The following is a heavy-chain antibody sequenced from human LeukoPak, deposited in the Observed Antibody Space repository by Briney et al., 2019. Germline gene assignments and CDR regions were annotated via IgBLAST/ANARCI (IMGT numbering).Heavy chain of an antibody. CDR1: GFTVSSNY. Sequence: PGGSLRLSCAASGFTVSSNYMSWVRQAPGKGLEWVSAISGSGGSTYYADSVKGRFTISRDNSKNTLYLQMNSLRAEDTAVYYCAKDFAYFVGATKAMTPEYFQHWGQGTLVTVSS. V-gene: IGHV3-23*01. CDR3: AKDFAYFVGATKAMTPEYFQH. D-gene: IGHD1-26*01. CDR2: ISGSGGST. J-gene: IGHJ1*01.